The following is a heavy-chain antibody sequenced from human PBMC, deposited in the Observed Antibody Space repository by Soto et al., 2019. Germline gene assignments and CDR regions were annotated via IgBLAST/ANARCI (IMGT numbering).Heavy chain of an antibody. CDR3: ARDVHDFWSGYPYYFDY. V-gene: IGHV1-18*01. D-gene: IGHD3-3*01. CDR2: ISAYNGNT. Sequence: GASVKVSCKASGYTFTSYGISWVRQAPGQGLEWMGWISAYNGNTNYAQKLQGRVTMTTDTSTSTAYMELRSLRSDDTAVYYCARDVHDFWSGYPYYFDYWGQGTLVTVSS. J-gene: IGHJ4*02. CDR1: GYTFTSYG.